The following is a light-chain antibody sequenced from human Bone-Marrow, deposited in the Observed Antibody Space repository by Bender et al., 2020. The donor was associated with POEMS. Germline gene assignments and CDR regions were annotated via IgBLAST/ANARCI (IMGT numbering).Light chain of an antibody. CDR1: TSDVDDYNF. Sequence: QSALTQPRSVSGSPGQSVTISCTGSTSDVDDYNFVSWYQQHPGKAPKVMIYEVTKRPSGVSNRFSGSKSGNTASLTISGLQGEDEADYYCCSYSGSGTFRLVFGGGTKLTVL. J-gene: IGLJ3*02. CDR3: CSYSGSGTFRLV. V-gene: IGLV2-23*02. CDR2: EVT.